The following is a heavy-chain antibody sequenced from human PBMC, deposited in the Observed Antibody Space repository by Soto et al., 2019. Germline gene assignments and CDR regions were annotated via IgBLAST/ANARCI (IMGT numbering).Heavy chain of an antibody. D-gene: IGHD6-6*01. V-gene: IGHV2-5*02. Sequence: QISLKESGPALVKPTQTLTLTCSFPGFSLTTTGVGVGWIRQPPGKALEWLALIYWDDDERYNPSLKNRLTITKDTSKNLVVLTMTNVDPVDTATYYCALGIAARPFDSWGQGTLVTVSS. J-gene: IGHJ4*02. CDR1: GFSLTTTGVG. CDR3: ALGIAARPFDS. CDR2: IYWDDDE.